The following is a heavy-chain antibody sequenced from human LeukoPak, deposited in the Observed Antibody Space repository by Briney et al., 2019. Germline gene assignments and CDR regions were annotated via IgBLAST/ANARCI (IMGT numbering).Heavy chain of an antibody. D-gene: IGHD5-12*01. CDR3: ARDRYSGYDWLTVYYYGMDV. J-gene: IGHJ6*02. CDR1: GFTFSSYE. Sequence: PGGSLRLSCAASGFTFSSYEMNWVRQAPGKGLEWVSYISSSGSTIYYADSVKGRFTISRDNAKNSLYLQMNSLRAEDTAVYYCARDRYSGYDWLTVYYYGMDVWGQGTTVTVSS. CDR2: ISSSGSTI. V-gene: IGHV3-48*03.